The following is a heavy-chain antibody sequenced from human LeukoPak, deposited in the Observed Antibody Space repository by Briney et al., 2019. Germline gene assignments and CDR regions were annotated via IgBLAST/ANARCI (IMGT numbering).Heavy chain of an antibody. CDR1: GYTFTIYD. J-gene: IGHJ6*03. Sequence: GASVTVSCTTSGYTFTIYDINWVRQAPGQGLEWMGWMNPNSGNTGYAQKFQGRVTMARNTSTSTAYMELSSLRSEDTAVYYCARGTFTKLGGYYYYMDVWGKGTTVTVSS. V-gene: IGHV1-8*01. CDR2: MNPNSGNT. D-gene: IGHD2-8*01. CDR3: ARGTFTKLGGYYYYMDV.